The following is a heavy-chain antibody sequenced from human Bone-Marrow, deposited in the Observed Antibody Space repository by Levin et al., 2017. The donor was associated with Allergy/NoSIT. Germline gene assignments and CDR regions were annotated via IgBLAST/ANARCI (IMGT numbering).Heavy chain of an antibody. Sequence: GASVKVSCKASGYIFTGYYTHWVRQPPGEGLEWMGWINPHNGDTHYAQKFHDRVTMTRDTAITTVYMELMRLTSDDTAVYYCARGDHIVVVNPLKWFDTWGQGTLLTVSS. CDR2: INPHNGDT. J-gene: IGHJ5*02. D-gene: IGHD2-21*01. CDR1: GYIFTGYY. V-gene: IGHV1-2*02. CDR3: ARGDHIVVVNPLKWFDT.